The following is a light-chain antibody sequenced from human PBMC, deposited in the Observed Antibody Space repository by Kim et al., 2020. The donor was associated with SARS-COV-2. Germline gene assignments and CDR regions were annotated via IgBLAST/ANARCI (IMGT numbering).Light chain of an antibody. Sequence: TLSCTGSSSKIGAGFDVQLYQQIPGTAPKLLIFGNSNRPSEVPDRFSGSKSGTSASLAITGLQAEDEADYYCQSFDTSLSGSGVFGGGTQLTVL. V-gene: IGLV1-40*01. CDR1: SSKIGAGFD. CDR2: GNS. CDR3: QSFDTSLSGSGV. J-gene: IGLJ3*02.